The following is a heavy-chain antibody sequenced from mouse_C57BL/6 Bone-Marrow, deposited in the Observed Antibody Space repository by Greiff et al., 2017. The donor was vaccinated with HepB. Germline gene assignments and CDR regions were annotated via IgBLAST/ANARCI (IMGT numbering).Heavy chain of an antibody. CDR2: IWRGGST. J-gene: IGHJ1*03. Sequence: VQGVESGPGLVQPSQSLSITCTVSGFSLTSYGVHWVRQSPGKGLEWLGVIWRGGSTDYNAAFMSRLSITKDNSKSQVFFKMNSLQADDTAIYYCAKKGNYYGSSWYFDVWGTGTTVTVSS. D-gene: IGHD1-1*01. CDR3: AKKGNYYGSSWYFDV. V-gene: IGHV2-5*01. CDR1: GFSLTSYG.